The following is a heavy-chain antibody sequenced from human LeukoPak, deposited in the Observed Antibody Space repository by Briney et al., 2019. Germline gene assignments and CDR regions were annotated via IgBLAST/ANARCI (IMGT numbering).Heavy chain of an antibody. D-gene: IGHD3-22*01. V-gene: IGHV4-59*01. CDR1: GGSISSYY. Sequence: SETLSLTCTVSGGSISSYYWSWLRQPPGKGLEWVGFIYYSGITDYNPSLKSRVTISVDTSKNQFSLKLSSVTAADTAVYYCARVRALSYYDSSGDLYYFQYWGQGTLVTVSS. J-gene: IGHJ4*02. CDR2: IYYSGIT. CDR3: ARVRALSYYDSSGDLYYFQY.